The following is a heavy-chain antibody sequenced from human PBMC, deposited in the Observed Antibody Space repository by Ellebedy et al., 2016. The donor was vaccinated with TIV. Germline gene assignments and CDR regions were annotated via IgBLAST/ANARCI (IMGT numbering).Heavy chain of an antibody. D-gene: IGHD2-15*01. CDR3: AKAHGGYCSGGSCYSSYYFDY. Sequence: GESLKISCAASGFTFSSYAMSWVRQAPGKGLEWVSAISGSDGSTYYADSVKGRFTISRDNSKNTLYLQMNSLRAEDTAVYYCAKAHGGYCSGGSCYSSYYFDYWGQGTLVTVSS. V-gene: IGHV3-23*01. CDR1: GFTFSSYA. J-gene: IGHJ4*02. CDR2: ISGSDGST.